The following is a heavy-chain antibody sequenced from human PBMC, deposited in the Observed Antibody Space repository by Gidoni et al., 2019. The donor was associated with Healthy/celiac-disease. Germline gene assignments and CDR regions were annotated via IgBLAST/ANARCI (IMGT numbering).Heavy chain of an antibody. CDR3: AREGLRYSYGFNY. D-gene: IGHD5-18*01. CDR2: IYSGGST. V-gene: IGHV3-53*02. CDR1: GFTVSSNY. Sequence: EVQLVETGGGLIQPGGSLRLSCAASGFTVSSNYMSWVRQAPGKGLEWVSVIYSGGSTYSADSVKGRFTISRDNSKNTLYLQMNSLRAEDTAVYYCAREGLRYSYGFNYWGQGTLVTVSS. J-gene: IGHJ4*02.